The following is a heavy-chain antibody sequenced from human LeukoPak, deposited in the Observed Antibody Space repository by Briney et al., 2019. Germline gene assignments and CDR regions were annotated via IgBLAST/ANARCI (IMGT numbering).Heavy chain of an antibody. D-gene: IGHD1-1*01. V-gene: IGHV4-4*02. Sequence: PSGTLSLTCAVSGDSISSDKWWTWFRQPPEKGLEWIGEIHPRGSTNYNPSLKSRVTISIDKFNNQFSLKLSPVTAGDTAVYYCARAGIYWNPGDYWGQGALVIVSS. J-gene: IGHJ4*02. CDR3: ARAGIYWNPGDY. CDR2: IHPRGST. CDR1: GDSISSDKW.